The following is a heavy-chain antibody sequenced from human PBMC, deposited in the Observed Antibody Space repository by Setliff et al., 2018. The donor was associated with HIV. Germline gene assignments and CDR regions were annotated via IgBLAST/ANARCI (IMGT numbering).Heavy chain of an antibody. D-gene: IGHD3-22*01. Sequence: SETLSLTCTVSGASISGSYWIWIRQPPGKGLEWIGYLSLTRESKNNPSLNSRVTTSIDTSKNQFSLDLRSVTAADTAVYYCARHYDSSGKGAYFDDWGRGILVTVSS. CDR1: GASISGSY. V-gene: IGHV4-59*08. J-gene: IGHJ4*02. CDR3: ARHYDSSGKGAYFDD. CDR2: LSLTRES.